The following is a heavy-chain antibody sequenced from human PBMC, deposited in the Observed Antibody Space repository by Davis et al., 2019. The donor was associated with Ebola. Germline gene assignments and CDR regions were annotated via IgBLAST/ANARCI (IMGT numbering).Heavy chain of an antibody. J-gene: IGHJ5*02. CDR1: GFTFSSYE. Sequence: GESLKISCAASGFTFSSYEMNWVRQAPGKGLEWVSYISSSSTIYYADSVKGRFTISRDNAKNSLYLQMNSLRDEDTAVYYCARGALVVAAWFDPWGQGTLVTVSS. CDR3: ARGALVVAAWFDP. V-gene: IGHV3-48*02. CDR2: ISSSSTI. D-gene: IGHD2-15*01.